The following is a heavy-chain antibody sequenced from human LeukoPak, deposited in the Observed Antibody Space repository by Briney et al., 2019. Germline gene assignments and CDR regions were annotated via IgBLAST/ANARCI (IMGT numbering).Heavy chain of an antibody. D-gene: IGHD2-2*01. V-gene: IGHV3-23*01. CDR1: GFTFNNNA. CDR2: INGGGDAT. CDR3: ARCTASCYANAFDV. Sequence: GGSLRLSCATSGFTFNNNAMSCVRQAPGKGLEWDSAINGGGDATEYADSVKGRFTISRDNSKNTLYLQMNSLRPDDTAVYYCARCTASCYANAFDVWGQGTLLTVSS. J-gene: IGHJ3*01.